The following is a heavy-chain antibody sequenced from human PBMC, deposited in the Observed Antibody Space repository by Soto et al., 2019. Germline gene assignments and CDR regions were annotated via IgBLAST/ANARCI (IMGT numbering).Heavy chain of an antibody. CDR3: AKDLGHGGRGAFDI. V-gene: IGHV3-30*18. J-gene: IGHJ3*02. D-gene: IGHD7-27*01. CDR1: GFTLSFYG. CDR2: ISYDGSNK. Sequence: QVQLVESGGGVVQPGRSLRLSCAASGFTLSFYGMHWVRQAPGKGLEWVAVISYDGSNKYYADSVKGRFTISRDNSKNTLYLQMTSLRAEDTAVYYCAKDLGHGGRGAFDIWGQGTMVTVSS.